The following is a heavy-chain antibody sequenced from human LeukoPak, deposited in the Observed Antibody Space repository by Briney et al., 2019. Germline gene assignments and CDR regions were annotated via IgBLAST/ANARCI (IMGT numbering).Heavy chain of an antibody. D-gene: IGHD2-21*01. CDR2: IKQDGSEK. J-gene: IGHJ3*02. CDR1: GFTFSSYW. CDR3: ARRPDWVRPFDI. V-gene: IGHV3-7*01. Sequence: GGSLRLSCAVSGFTFSSYWMTWVRQTPGKGLEWVANIKQDGSEKNYVDSVKGRFNVSRDNARNSVYLQMNSLRAEDTAVYYCARRPDWVRPFDIWGQGTMVTVSS.